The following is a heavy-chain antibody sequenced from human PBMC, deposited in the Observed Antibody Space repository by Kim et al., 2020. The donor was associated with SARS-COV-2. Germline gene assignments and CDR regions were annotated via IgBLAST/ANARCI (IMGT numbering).Heavy chain of an antibody. CDR1: GFTFSSYW. J-gene: IGHJ5*02. V-gene: IGHV3-7*01. CDR2: IKQDGSEK. CDR3: AREVDSSSSSWFDP. Sequence: GGSLRLYCAASGFTFSSYWMSWVRQAPGKGLEWVANIKQDGSEKYYVDSVKGRFTISRDNAKNSLYLQMNSLRAEDTAVYYCAREVDSSSSSWFDPWGQGTLVTVSS. D-gene: IGHD6-6*01.